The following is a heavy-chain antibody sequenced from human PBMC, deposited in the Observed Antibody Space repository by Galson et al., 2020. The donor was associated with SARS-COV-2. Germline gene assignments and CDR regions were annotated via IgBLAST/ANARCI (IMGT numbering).Heavy chain of an antibody. J-gene: IGHJ3*02. CDR1: GFTFSSYS. D-gene: IGHD1-26*01. Sequence: GGSLRLSCAASGFTFSSYSMNWVRQAPGKGLEWVSSISSSSSYIYYADSVKGRFTISRDNAKNSLYLQMNSLRAEDTAVYYCARLYAVGATTVDAFDIWGQGTMVTVSS. V-gene: IGHV3-21*01. CDR2: ISSSSSYI. CDR3: ARLYAVGATTVDAFDI.